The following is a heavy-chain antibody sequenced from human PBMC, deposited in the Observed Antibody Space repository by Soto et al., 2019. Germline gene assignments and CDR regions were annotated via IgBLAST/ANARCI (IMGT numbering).Heavy chain of an antibody. Sequence: GGSLRLSCAASGFTFSSYTMNWVRQAPGKGLEWVSSISNGNNYIYDADSVKGRFTISRDDAKNSLYLQMNSLRADDTAVCYCARAGFDYGSGSRTLGHWGQGTLVTVSS. D-gene: IGHD3-10*01. CDR2: ISNGNNYI. J-gene: IGHJ4*02. CDR3: ARAGFDYGSGSRTLGH. CDR1: GFTFSSYT. V-gene: IGHV3-21*01.